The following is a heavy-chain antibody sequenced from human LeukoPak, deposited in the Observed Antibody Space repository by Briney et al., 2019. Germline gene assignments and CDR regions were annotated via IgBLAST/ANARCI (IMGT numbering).Heavy chain of an antibody. CDR1: GGSISSSNW. D-gene: IGHD3-10*01. V-gene: IGHV4-4*02. CDR3: ARGEVELLWFGELSPGRWFDP. J-gene: IGHJ5*02. Sequence: SETLSLTCAVSGGSISSSNWWSWVRQPPGKGLEWIGEIYHSGSTNYNPSLKSRVTISVDKSKNQFSLKLSSVTAADTAVYYCARGEVELLWFGELSPGRWFDPWGQGTLVTVSS. CDR2: IYHSGST.